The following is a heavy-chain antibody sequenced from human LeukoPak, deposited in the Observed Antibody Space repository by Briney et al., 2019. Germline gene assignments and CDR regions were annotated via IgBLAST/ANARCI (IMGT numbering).Heavy chain of an antibody. J-gene: IGHJ3*02. V-gene: IGHV4-59*01. CDR2: IYYSGTT. CDR1: GSSINSYY. CDR3: AKGPIAVAGTGAFDI. D-gene: IGHD6-19*01. Sequence: SETLSLTCTVSGSSINSYYWSWLRQPPGKGLEWIGYIYYSGTTNYNPSLKSRVTISIDTSENQFSLTLSSVTAADTAVYYCAKGPIAVAGTGAFDIWGQGTVVTVSS.